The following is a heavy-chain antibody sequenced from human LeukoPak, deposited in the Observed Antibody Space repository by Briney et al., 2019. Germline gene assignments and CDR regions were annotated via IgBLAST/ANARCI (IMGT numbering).Heavy chain of an antibody. J-gene: IGHJ5*02. CDR1: GYTFIDFH. CDR2: INPKSSVT. D-gene: IGHD5-18*01. CDR3: ARERPDTVMMMGRFDP. V-gene: IGHV1-2*02. Sequence: ASVKVSCKASGYTFIDFHMHWVRRAPGQGLEWMGWINPKSSVTNYAQKFQGRVTLTRDTSISTAYMDLSRLTSNDTAVYYCARERPDTVMMMGRFDPWGQGTQVTVSS.